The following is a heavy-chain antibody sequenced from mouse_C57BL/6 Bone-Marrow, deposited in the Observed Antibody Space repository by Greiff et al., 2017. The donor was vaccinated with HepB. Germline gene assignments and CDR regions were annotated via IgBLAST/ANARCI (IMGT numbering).Heavy chain of an antibody. CDR1: GYAFSSSW. V-gene: IGHV1-82*01. Sequence: QVQLQQSGPELVKPGASVKISCKASGYAFSSSWMNWVKQGPGKGLEWIGRIYPGDGDTNYNGKFKGKATLTADKSSSTAYMQLSSLTSEDSAVYFCAIYDYWYFDVWGTGTTVTVSS. D-gene: IGHD2-3*01. CDR3: AIYDYWYFDV. J-gene: IGHJ1*03. CDR2: IYPGDGDT.